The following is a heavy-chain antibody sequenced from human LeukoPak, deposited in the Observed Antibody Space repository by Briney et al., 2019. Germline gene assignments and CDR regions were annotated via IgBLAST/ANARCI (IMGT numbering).Heavy chain of an antibody. CDR3: AKEAYDHIEIAYFDY. J-gene: IGHJ4*02. CDR1: GFSFNNYA. CDR2: IIGSSGST. D-gene: IGHD5-12*01. Sequence: GGSLRLSCVASGFSFNNYAMNWVRQAPGKGLEWVSLIIGSSGSTFYADSVKGRFTISRDKSKNTLYLQMNSLRAEDTAVYYCAKEAYDHIEIAYFDYWGQGSLVTVSS. V-gene: IGHV3-23*01.